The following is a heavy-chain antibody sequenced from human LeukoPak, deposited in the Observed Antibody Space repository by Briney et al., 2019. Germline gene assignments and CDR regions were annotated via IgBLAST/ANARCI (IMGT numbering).Heavy chain of an antibody. Sequence: PSETLSLTCAVYGGSFSGYYWGWIRQPPGKGLEWIGEINHSGSTNYNPSLKSRVTISVDTSKNQFSLKLSSVTAADTAVYYCARDWGRSYFDYWGQGTLVTVSS. V-gene: IGHV4-34*01. CDR3: ARDWGRSYFDY. CDR1: GGSFSGYY. D-gene: IGHD3-16*01. CDR2: INHSGST. J-gene: IGHJ4*02.